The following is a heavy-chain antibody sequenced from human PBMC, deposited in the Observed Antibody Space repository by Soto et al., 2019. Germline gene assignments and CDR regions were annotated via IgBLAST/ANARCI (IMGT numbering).Heavy chain of an antibody. CDR1: GGSISSGDYY. CDR2: IYYSGST. CDR3: ASTSFYDSSGYYFDY. J-gene: IGHJ4*02. Sequence: SETLSLTCTVSGGSISSGDYYWSWIRQPPGKGLEWIGYIYYSGSTYYNPSLKSRVTISVDTSKNQFSLKLSSVTAADTAVYYCASTSFYDSSGYYFDYWGQGTLVTVYS. D-gene: IGHD3-22*01. V-gene: IGHV4-30-4*01.